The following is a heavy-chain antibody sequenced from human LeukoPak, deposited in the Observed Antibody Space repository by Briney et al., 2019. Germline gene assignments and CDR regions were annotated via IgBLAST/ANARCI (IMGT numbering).Heavy chain of an antibody. CDR2: IKQDGGEK. J-gene: IGHJ5*02. Sequence: GGSLRLSCAASGFTFSSYWMSWFRQAPGKGLEWVANIKQDGGEKYYVDSVKGRFTISRDNAKNSLYLQMNSLRAEDTAVYYCARDLEDCSGGSCYSWFDPWGQGTLVTVSS. V-gene: IGHV3-7*01. CDR1: GFTFSSYW. CDR3: ARDLEDCSGGSCYSWFDP. D-gene: IGHD2-15*01.